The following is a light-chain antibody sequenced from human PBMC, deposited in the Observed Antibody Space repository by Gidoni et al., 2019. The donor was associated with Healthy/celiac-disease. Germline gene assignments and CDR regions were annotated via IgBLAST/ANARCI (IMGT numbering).Light chain of an antibody. Sequence: ELVMPQSPATLSVSPGERATLSCRASQSVSSNLAWYQQKPGQAPRLLIYGASTRATGIPARFSGSGSGTEFTLTISSLQSEDFAVYYCQQYNNWPQTFGQGTKLEIK. CDR2: GAS. CDR3: QQYNNWPQT. V-gene: IGKV3-15*01. J-gene: IGKJ2*01. CDR1: QSVSSN.